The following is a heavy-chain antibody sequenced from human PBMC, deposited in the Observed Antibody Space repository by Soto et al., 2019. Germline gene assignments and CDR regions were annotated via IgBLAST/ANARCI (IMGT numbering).Heavy chain of an antibody. CDR1: GFTVSSNY. CDR2: IYSGGST. CDR3: ARAARTYYDILTGPYTPDY. V-gene: IGHV3-66*01. Sequence: GGSLRLSCAASGFTVSSNYMSWVRQAPGKGLEWVSVIYSGGSTYYADSVKGRFTISRDNSKNTLYLQMNSLRAEDTAVYYCARAARTYYDILTGPYTPDYWGQGTLVTVSS. J-gene: IGHJ4*02. D-gene: IGHD3-9*01.